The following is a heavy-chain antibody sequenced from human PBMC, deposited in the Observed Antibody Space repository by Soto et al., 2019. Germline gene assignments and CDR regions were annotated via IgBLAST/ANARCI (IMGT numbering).Heavy chain of an antibody. J-gene: IGHJ6*02. D-gene: IGHD4-17*01. Sequence: QLPLQESGSGLVKPSQTLSLPCAVSGGSISSGGYSWSWIRQPPGKGLEWIGYIYHSGSTYYNPSLQGRVTISVDRSKNQFSLKLSSVTAADTAVYYCARAHYGDYGYGMDVWGQGTTVTVSS. CDR2: IYHSGST. CDR3: ARAHYGDYGYGMDV. V-gene: IGHV4-30-2*01. CDR1: GGSISSGGYS.